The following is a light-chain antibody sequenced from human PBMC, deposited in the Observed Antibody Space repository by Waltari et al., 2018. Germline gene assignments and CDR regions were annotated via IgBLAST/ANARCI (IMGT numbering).Light chain of an antibody. J-gene: IGKJ4*01. CDR3: QMYNSAPQLT. V-gene: IGKV1-27*01. CDR2: ATS. Sequence: DIQMTQSQSSLSASVGDRVTITCRASQGISNYLAWYLQKPGKIPRLLIYATSTLQSGVPSRFSGSGSGTDFTLTISSLQPEDVGTYYCQMYNSAPQLTFGGGTKVEIK. CDR1: QGISNY.